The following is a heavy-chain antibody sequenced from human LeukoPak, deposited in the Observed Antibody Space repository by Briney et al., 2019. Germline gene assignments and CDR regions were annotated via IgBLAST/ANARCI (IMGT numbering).Heavy chain of an antibody. V-gene: IGHV4-59*01. CDR3: ARVVGYYDSSGYPDY. CDR1: GGSISSYY. J-gene: IGHJ4*02. Sequence: ASETLSLTCTVSGGSISSYYWSWIRRPPGKGLEWIGYIYYSGSTNYNPSLKSRVTISVDTSKNQFSLKLSSVTAADTAVYYCARVVGYYDSSGYPDYWDQGTLVTVSS. D-gene: IGHD3-22*01. CDR2: IYYSGST.